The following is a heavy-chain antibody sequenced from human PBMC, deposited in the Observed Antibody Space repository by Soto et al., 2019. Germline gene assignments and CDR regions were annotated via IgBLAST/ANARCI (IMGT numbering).Heavy chain of an antibody. CDR3: AKRLRGGGGYFDY. CDR2: ISDSGGST. CDR1: GFTFSSYA. J-gene: IGHJ4*02. Sequence: EVQLLESGGGLVQPGGSLRLSCAASGFTFSSYAMSWVRQAPGKGLEWVSGISDSGGSTYYADSVKGRFTITIDNSKNTLYLQMNSLRAEDTAVYYCAKRLRGGGGYFDYWGQGTLVTVSS. D-gene: IGHD3-10*01. V-gene: IGHV3-23*01.